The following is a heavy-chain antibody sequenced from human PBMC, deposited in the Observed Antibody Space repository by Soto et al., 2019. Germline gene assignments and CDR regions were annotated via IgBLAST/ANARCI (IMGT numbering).Heavy chain of an antibody. J-gene: IGHJ6*02. V-gene: IGHV3-53*01. D-gene: IGHD1-1*01. CDR3: ASGNHLRGMDV. Sequence: GGSLRLSCAASGFTVSSNDMRWVRQAPGKGLEWVSVIYSGGSTYYTDSVKCRFTISRDNSKNTLYLQMNSLRAEDTAVYYCASGNHLRGMDVWGQGTTVTVSS. CDR2: IYSGGST. CDR1: GFTVSSND.